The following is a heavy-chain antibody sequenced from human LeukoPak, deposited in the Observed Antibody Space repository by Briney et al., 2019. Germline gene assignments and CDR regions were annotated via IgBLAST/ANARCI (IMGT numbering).Heavy chain of an antibody. J-gene: IGHJ4*02. Sequence: ASVKVSCKASGYTFTGYYMHWVRQAPGQGLEWMGWINPNSGGTNYAQKFQGRVTVTRDTSISTAYMELSRLRSDDTAVHYCASLIAMSEYYFDHWGQGTLVTVSS. V-gene: IGHV1-2*02. CDR3: ASLIAMSEYYFDH. CDR2: INPNSGGT. CDR1: GYTFTGYY. D-gene: IGHD5-18*01.